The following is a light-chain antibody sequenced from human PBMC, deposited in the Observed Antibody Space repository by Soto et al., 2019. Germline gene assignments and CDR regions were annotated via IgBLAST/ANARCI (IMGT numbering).Light chain of an antibody. CDR2: AAS. CDR3: QQSYSTWT. Sequence: DIQMTQSPSSLSASVGHRVTITCRASQSISSYLNWYQQKPGKAPKLLIYAASSLQSGVPSRFSGSGSGTDFTLTISSLQPEDFATYYCQQSYSTWTFGQGTKVDIK. CDR1: QSISSY. V-gene: IGKV1-39*01. J-gene: IGKJ1*01.